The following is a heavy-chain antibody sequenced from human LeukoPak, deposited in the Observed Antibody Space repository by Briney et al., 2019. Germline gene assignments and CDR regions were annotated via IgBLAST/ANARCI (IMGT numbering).Heavy chain of an antibody. V-gene: IGHV3-23*01. Sequence: PGGTLRLSCAASGFTFSSYGMSWVRQAPGKGLEWVSSIIGIGGSTHYADSVKGRFTISRDNSKNTLYLQMNSLRAEDTAVYYCAKGTMSQHRGAFDIWGQGTMVIVSS. CDR2: IIGIGGST. CDR3: AKGTMSQHRGAFDI. CDR1: GFTFSSYG. D-gene: IGHD3-22*01. J-gene: IGHJ3*02.